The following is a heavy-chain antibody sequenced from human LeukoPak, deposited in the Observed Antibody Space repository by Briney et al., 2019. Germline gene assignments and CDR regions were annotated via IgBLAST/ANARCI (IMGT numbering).Heavy chain of an antibody. V-gene: IGHV3-33*01. J-gene: IGHJ4*02. CDR1: GFTFSSYA. D-gene: IGHD3-10*01. CDR2: VWHDGSNR. CDR3: ARELFGSGSCPDY. Sequence: GGSLRLSCTAPGFTFSSYAIHWIRQAPGKGLEWVALVWHDGSNRYYSEAVKGRFTISRDNSKNAVYLQINSLRAEDTAVYYCARELFGSGSCPDYWGQGTRVTVSS.